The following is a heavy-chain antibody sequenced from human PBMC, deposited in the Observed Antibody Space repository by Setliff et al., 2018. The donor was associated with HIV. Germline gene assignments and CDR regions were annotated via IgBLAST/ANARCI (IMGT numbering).Heavy chain of an antibody. Sequence: ASVKVSCKAPGYIFTSYGITWVRQAPGQGLEWMGWISAYNGNTNYAQKLQGRVTMTTDTSTSTAYMELMSLRSDDTAVYYCARINDYGGNEGYFDYWGQGTLVTVS. CDR2: ISAYNGNT. V-gene: IGHV1-18*01. CDR3: ARINDYGGNEGYFDY. J-gene: IGHJ4*02. D-gene: IGHD4-17*01. CDR1: GYIFTSYG.